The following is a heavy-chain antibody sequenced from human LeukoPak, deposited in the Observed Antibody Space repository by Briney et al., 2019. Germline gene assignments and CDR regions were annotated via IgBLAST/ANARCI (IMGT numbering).Heavy chain of an antibody. CDR2: IRYDGSSK. CDR3: AKGSGWEASYFYYYMDV. CDR1: GFTFSTYA. J-gene: IGHJ6*03. Sequence: PGGSLRLSCAASGFTFSTYAMHWVRQAPGKGLEWVAFIRYDGSSKYYVDSVKGRFTISRDNSKNTQYLQMNSLRAEDTAVYFCAKGSGWEASYFYYYMDVWGKGTTVTISS. D-gene: IGHD1-26*01. V-gene: IGHV3-30*02.